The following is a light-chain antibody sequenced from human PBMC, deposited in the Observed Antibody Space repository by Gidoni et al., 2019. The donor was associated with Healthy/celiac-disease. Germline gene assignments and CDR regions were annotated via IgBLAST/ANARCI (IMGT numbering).Light chain of an antibody. CDR1: SSNIGSNY. J-gene: IGLJ2*01. CDR2: RNN. Sequence: QSVLTQPPSASGTPGQRVTISCSGSSSNIGSNYVYWYQQLPGTAPKRLIYRNNQRPSGVPDRFPGSKSGTSASLAISGLRSEDEADYYCAAWDDSLSGRVFGGGTKLTVL. V-gene: IGLV1-47*01. CDR3: AAWDDSLSGRV.